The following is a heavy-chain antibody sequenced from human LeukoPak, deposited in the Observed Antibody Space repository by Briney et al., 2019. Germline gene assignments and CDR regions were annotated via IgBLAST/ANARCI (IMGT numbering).Heavy chain of an antibody. CDR3: ARDRSPGWAGEYYFDY. V-gene: IGHV1-46*01. D-gene: IGHD3-10*01. J-gene: IGHJ4*02. Sequence: ASVKVSCKAAGYTFTSYYMHWVRQAPGQGLEWMGIINPSGGSTSYAQEFQGRVTMTRDTSTSTVYMELSSLRSEDTAVYYCARDRSPGWAGEYYFDYWGQGTLVTVSS. CDR2: INPSGGST. CDR1: GYTFTSYY.